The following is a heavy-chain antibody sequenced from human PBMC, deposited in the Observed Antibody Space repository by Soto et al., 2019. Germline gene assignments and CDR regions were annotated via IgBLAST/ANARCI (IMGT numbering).Heavy chain of an antibody. D-gene: IGHD5-12*01. CDR1: GGSFSGYY. CDR3: ARVRPYQATRSHWFDP. J-gene: IGHJ5*02. CDR2: INHSGST. V-gene: IGHV4-34*01. Sequence: SETLSLTCAVYGGSFSGYYWGWIRQPPGKGLEWIGEINHSGSTNYNPSLKSRVTISVDTSKNQFSLKLSSVTAADTAVYYCARVRPYQATRSHWFDPWGQGTLVTVSS.